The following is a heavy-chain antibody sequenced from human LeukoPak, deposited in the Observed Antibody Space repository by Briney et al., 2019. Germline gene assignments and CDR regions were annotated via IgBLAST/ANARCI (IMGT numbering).Heavy chain of an antibody. CDR1: GFAFSTYE. V-gene: IGHV3-48*03. CDR3: ARGDPHADL. CDR2: ITISGHTK. J-gene: IGHJ5*02. Sequence: GGSLRLSCATSGFAFSTYEMSWVRQAPGKGLEWIADITISGHTKNYADSVKGRFTISRDNARSSLYLQMNSLRVEDTGVFYCARGDPHADLWGQGTLVTVSS.